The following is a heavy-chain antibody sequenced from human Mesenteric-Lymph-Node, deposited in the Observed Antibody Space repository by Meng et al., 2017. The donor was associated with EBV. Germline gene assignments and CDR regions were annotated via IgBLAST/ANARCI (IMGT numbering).Heavy chain of an antibody. V-gene: IGHV3-11*01. CDR3: ARSQGVAVATDY. Sequence: QVQLVESGGGWVKPGGYRRLPCAASGFTFSDYYMSWIRQAPGKGLEWVSYISSSGSTIYYADSVKGRFTISRDNAKNSLYLQMNSLRAEDTAVYYCARSQGVAVATDYWGQGTLVTVSS. CDR1: GFTFSDYY. CDR2: ISSSGSTI. J-gene: IGHJ4*02. D-gene: IGHD6-19*01.